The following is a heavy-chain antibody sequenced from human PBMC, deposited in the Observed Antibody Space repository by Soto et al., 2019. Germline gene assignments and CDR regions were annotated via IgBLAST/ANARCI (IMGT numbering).Heavy chain of an antibody. Sequence: SVKVSCKASGGTFSSYAISWVRQAPGQGLEWMGGIIPIFGTANYAQKFQGRVTITADESTSTAYMELSSLRSADTAVYYCARGVLCTRTFCYYYYLMAVSTQWTTGPGS. V-gene: IGHV1-69*13. CDR2: IIPIFGTA. D-gene: IGHD2-8*01. CDR3: ARGVLCTRTFCYYYYLMAV. J-gene: IGHJ6*02. CDR1: GGTFSSYA.